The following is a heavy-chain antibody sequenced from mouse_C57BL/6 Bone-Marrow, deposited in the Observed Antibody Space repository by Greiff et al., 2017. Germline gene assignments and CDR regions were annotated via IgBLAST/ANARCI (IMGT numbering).Heavy chain of an antibody. CDR2: IYPGSGST. J-gene: IGHJ1*03. CDR1: GYTFTSYW. Sequence: VQLQQSGAELVKPGASVKMSCKASGYTFTSYWLTWVKQRPGQGLEWIGDIYPGSGSTNYNEKFKSKATLTVDTSSSTAYMQLRSLTSDDSAVYYSASLWDWYFDVWGTGTTVTVSS. CDR3: ASLWDWYFDV. V-gene: IGHV1-55*01. D-gene: IGHD6-2*01.